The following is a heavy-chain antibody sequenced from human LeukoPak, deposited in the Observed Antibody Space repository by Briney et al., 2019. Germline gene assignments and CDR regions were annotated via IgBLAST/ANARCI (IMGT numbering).Heavy chain of an antibody. J-gene: IGHJ4*02. Sequence: GGSLRLSCAASGFTFSSYGMHWVRQAPGKGLEWVAFIRYDGSNTYYADSVKGRFTISRDNSKNTLYLQMNSLRAEDTAVHYCAKDQYRHFDYWGQGTLVTVSS. D-gene: IGHD3-16*02. CDR1: GFTFSSYG. V-gene: IGHV3-30*02. CDR2: IRYDGSNT. CDR3: AKDQYRHFDY.